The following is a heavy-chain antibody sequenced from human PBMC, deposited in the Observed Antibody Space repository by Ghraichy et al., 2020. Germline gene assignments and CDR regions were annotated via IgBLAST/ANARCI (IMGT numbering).Heavy chain of an antibody. CDR1: GGSVSSYH. V-gene: IGHV4-59*02. J-gene: IGHJ5*02. CDR2: IYYSGST. D-gene: IGHD6-6*01. Sequence: GTLRLSCTVSGGSVSSYHWGWIRQPPGKGLEWIGYIYYSGSTNYNPSLKSRVTISVDTSKNQFSLKLTSVSAADTAAYYCARDLGSSAGFDPWGQGTLVIVSS. CDR3: ARDLGSSAGFDP.